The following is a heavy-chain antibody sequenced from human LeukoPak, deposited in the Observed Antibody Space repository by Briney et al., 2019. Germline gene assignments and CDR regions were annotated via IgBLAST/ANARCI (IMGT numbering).Heavy chain of an antibody. CDR2: IYYSGST. CDR3: AREDTATGYFDY. J-gene: IGHJ4*02. CDR1: GGSISSGGYY. Sequence: SETLSLTCTVSGGSISSGGYYWSWIRQHPGKGLEWIGYIYYSGSTYYNPSLKSRVTISVDTSKNQFSLKLSSVTAADTAVYYCAREDTATGYFDYWGQGTLVTVSS. D-gene: IGHD5-18*01. V-gene: IGHV4-31*03.